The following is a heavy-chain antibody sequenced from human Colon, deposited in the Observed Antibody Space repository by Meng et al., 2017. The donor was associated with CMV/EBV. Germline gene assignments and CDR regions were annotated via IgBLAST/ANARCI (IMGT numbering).Heavy chain of an antibody. CDR2: ISSSSSFI. V-gene: IGHV3-21*01. J-gene: IGHJ4*02. CDR3: ARGLGTPT. D-gene: IGHD1-14*01. CDR1: GFTFDTFS. Sequence: GGSLRLSCEASGFTFDTFSMNWVRQAPGTGLQWISSISSSSSFIYYADSVRGRFTISRENAKRSLYLQMDDLRVEDTAVYYCARGLGTPTWGQGTLVTVS.